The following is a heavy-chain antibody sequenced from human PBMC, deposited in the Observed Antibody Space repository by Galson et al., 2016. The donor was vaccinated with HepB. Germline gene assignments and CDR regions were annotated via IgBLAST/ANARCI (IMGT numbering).Heavy chain of an antibody. CDR1: ELSVTNNY. Sequence: SLRLSCAASELSVTNNYMNWVRQAPGRGLEWVSVIHSGGKTNYADSVKGRFTISRDSSRNTLYLEMDSLRAEDTAIYYCAREVSHAGKYYFDYWGQGTLVTVSS. V-gene: IGHV3-53*01. J-gene: IGHJ4*02. CDR2: IHSGGKT. CDR3: AREVSHAGKYYFDY. D-gene: IGHD2-2*01.